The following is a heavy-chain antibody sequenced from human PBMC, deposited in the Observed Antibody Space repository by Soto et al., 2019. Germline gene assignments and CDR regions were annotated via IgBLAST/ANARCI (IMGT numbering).Heavy chain of an antibody. V-gene: IGHV1-46*01. J-gene: IGHJ6*02. Sequence: ASVKVSCKASGYTFTSYYMHWVRQAPGQGLEWMGIINPSGGSTSYAQKFQGRVTMTRDTSTSTVYMELSSLRSEDTAVYYCARDHSSTQIYYYGMDVWGQGTTVTVS. CDR3: ARDHSSTQIYYYGMDV. CDR1: GYTFTSYY. D-gene: IGHD2-2*01. CDR2: INPSGGST.